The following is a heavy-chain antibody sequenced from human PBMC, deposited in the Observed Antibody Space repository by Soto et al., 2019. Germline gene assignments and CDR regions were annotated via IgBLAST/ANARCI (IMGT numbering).Heavy chain of an antibody. V-gene: IGHV3-21*01. J-gene: IGHJ4*02. CDR2: ISNTSSYI. CDR3: AREGSLYNDYISNCADY. CDR1: GFTFSSYS. D-gene: IGHD4-4*01. Sequence: EVQLVESGGGLVKPGGSLRLSCEASGFTFSSYSMIWVRQAPGTGLEWVSSISNTSSYIYYADSVKGRFTISRDNAKNSLYLLMNSLRAEDTAVYYCAREGSLYNDYISNCADYWGQGTLVTVSS.